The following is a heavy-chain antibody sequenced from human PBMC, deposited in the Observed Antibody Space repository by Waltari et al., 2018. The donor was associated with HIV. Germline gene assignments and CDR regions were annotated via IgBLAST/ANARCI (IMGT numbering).Heavy chain of an antibody. Sequence: VQLVDSGGGLVQPGGSLRLPCAASGFTFRSYWMCLVRQAAGKGRDGGANIKQDGSEKYDVDSVNGRFTISRDNAENSLYLQRNSLRAEDTAVYYCARGGFYGSGSKVNWGQGTLVTVSS. V-gene: IGHV3-7*04. D-gene: IGHD3-10*01. CDR2: IKQDGSEK. J-gene: IGHJ4*02. CDR1: GFTFRSYW. CDR3: ARGGFYGSGSKVN.